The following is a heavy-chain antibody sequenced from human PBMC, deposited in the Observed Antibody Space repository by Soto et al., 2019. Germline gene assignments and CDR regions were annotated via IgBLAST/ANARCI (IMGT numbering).Heavy chain of an antibody. J-gene: IGHJ5*02. CDR1: GYSFTSYW. D-gene: IGHD2-8*02. CDR3: ARGYCTATICDPWFDP. CDR2: IDPSDSYT. Sequence: GESLKISCKGSGYSFTSYWISWVRQMPGKGLEWMGTIDPSDSYTNDSPSFQGQVTISVDKSITTAYLQWSSLKASDTAMYYCARGYCTATICDPWFDPWGQGTLVTVSS. V-gene: IGHV5-10-1*04.